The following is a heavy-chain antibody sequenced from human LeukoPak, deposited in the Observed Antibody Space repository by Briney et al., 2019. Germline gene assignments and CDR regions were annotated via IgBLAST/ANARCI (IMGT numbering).Heavy chain of an antibody. CDR2: ISGSGGST. Sequence: GGSLRLSCAASGFTFSSYAMTWVRQAPGKGLEWVSAISGSGGSTYYADSVKGRFTISRDNSKNTLYLQMNSLKTEDTAVYYCTTSPPVVVVITPIDYWGQGTLVTVSS. CDR3: TTSPPVVVVITPIDY. D-gene: IGHD3-22*01. J-gene: IGHJ4*02. V-gene: IGHV3-23*01. CDR1: GFTFSSYA.